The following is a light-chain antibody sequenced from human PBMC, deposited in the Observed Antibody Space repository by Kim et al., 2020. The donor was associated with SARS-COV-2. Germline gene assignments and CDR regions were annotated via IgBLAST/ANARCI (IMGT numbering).Light chain of an antibody. V-gene: IGLV3-21*04. CDR1: NLGSKS. CDR2: YDT. Sequence: SYELTQPPSVSVAPGKTARITCEGNNLGSKSVHWYQQKSGQAPVLVISYDTDRPSGIAERFSGSNSGDTATLTISTVEVGDEADYYCQVWDSGSYHYVFGDGTKVTVL. CDR3: QVWDSGSYHYV. J-gene: IGLJ1*01.